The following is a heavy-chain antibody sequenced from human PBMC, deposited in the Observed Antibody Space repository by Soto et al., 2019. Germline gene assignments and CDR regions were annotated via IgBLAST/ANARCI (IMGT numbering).Heavy chain of an antibody. CDR1: GFSFKNYA. J-gene: IGHJ4*01. V-gene: IGHV3-30-3*01. CDR2: ISHNDEPKI. Sequence: QVQLVESGGGVVQPGSSLRLSCAASGFSFKNYAFHWVRQAPGKGLEWVALISHNDEPKIFYADSVQGRFTIPRDNFKNTVYLQMNSLRDEDTAVYHCARGVRAETYYNAFDYWGQGTQVTVSS. CDR3: ARGVRAETYYNAFDY. D-gene: IGHD3-10*01.